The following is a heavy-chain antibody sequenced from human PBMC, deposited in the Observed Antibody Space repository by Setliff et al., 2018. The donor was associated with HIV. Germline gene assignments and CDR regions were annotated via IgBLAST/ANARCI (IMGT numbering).Heavy chain of an antibody. CDR1: GYTFSNFA. CDR2: ISSYSDNT. CDR3: ARIRAGALLNAFDI. D-gene: IGHD1-26*01. J-gene: IGHJ3*02. V-gene: IGHV1-18*01. Sequence: ASVKVSCKASGYTFSNFAIGWLRHAPGQGLEWMGWISSYSDNTFYARSLQGRVTMTTDTASSTSYMELRSLRSDDTAMYYCARIRAGALLNAFDIWAQGTMVTVSS.